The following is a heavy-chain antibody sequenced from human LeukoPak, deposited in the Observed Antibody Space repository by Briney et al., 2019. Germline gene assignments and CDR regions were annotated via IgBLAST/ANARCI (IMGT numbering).Heavy chain of an antibody. J-gene: IGHJ6*02. V-gene: IGHV3-21*01. CDR3: ARDRSYGYGMDV. CDR1: GFTFSSYS. CDR2: ISSSSSYI. D-gene: IGHD1-26*01. Sequence: PGGSLRLSCAASGFTFSSYSMNWVRQAPGKGLEWVSSISSSSSYIYYADSVKGRFTISRDNAKNSLYLQMNSLRAEDTAVYYCARDRSYGYGMDVWGQGTTVTVSS.